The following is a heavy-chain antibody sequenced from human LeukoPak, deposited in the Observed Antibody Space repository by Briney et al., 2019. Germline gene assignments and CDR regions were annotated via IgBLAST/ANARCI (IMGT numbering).Heavy chain of an antibody. CDR3: ARGYCSGGSCYLFDY. V-gene: IGHV1-69*13. CDR2: IIPIFGTA. CDR1: GGTFSNYA. Sequence: SVKVSCKASGGTFSNYAISWVRQAPGQGLEWMGGIIPIFGTANYAQKFRGRVTITADESTSTAYMELSSLRSEDTAVYYCARGYCSGGSCYLFDYWGQGTLVTVSS. J-gene: IGHJ4*02. D-gene: IGHD2-15*01.